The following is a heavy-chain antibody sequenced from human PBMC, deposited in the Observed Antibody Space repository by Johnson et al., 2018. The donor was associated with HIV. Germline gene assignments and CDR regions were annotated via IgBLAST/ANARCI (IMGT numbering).Heavy chain of an antibody. CDR1: GFTFSSNP. CDR2: ISWNSDTI. D-gene: IGHD6-13*01. V-gene: IGHV3-9*01. CDR3: ARDGESQQLPLGDALDV. J-gene: IGHJ3*01. Sequence: VQLVESGGDLVQPGGSLRLSCAASGFTFSSNPMHWVRQAPGQGLEWVAGISWNSDTIGYADSVKGRFTISRDNAKNSLYLQMSSLKVEDTALYYCARDGESQQLPLGDALDVWGRGTMVTVSS.